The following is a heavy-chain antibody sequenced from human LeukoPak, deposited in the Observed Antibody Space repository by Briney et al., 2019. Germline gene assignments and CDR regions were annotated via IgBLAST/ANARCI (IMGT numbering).Heavy chain of an antibody. Sequence: SETLSLTCTVSGGSISSYYWSWIRQPPGKGLEWIGYIYYSGSTNYNPSLKSRVTISVDTSKNQFSLKLSSVTAADTAVYYCARSMVGNWFDPWGQGTLVTVSS. CDR2: IYYSGST. J-gene: IGHJ5*02. CDR3: ARSMVGNWFDP. V-gene: IGHV4-59*01. D-gene: IGHD1-26*01. CDR1: GGSISSYY.